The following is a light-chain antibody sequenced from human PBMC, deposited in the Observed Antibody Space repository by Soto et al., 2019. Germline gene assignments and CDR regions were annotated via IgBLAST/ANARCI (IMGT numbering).Light chain of an antibody. CDR3: QQRSSWPRT. V-gene: IGKV3-11*01. J-gene: IGKJ1*01. Sequence: DIVLTQSPATLSLSPGERATLSCRASQSVSSYLGWYQQKPGQAPRLLIYDVSNRATGIPARFSGSGSGTDFTLTISSLEPEDFAVYYCQQRSSWPRTFGQGTKVEIK. CDR1: QSVSSY. CDR2: DVS.